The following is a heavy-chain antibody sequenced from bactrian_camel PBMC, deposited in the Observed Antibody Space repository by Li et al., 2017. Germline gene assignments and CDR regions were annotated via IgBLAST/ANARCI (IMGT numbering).Heavy chain of an antibody. Sequence: VQLVESGGGSVQAGGSLRLSCETSGYSAVRDSVAWFRQGEGKEREGVAVLYAGGGRVDYAESVKGRFTMSLDNAKTTVYLQMNSLKPEDTAMYFCAADFGPYCSGSYLARRANFEGQGTQVTVS. CDR1: GYSAVRDS. D-gene: IGHD2*01. CDR2: LYAGGGRV. J-gene: IGHJ4*01. V-gene: IGHV3S1*01.